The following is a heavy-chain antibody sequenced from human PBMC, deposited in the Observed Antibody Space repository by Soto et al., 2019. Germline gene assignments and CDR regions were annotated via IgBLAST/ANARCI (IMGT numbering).Heavy chain of an antibody. J-gene: IGHJ1*01. CDR1: GFTFSSYG. CDR2: ISYDGSNK. CDR3: AKDKGSGWYAAAEYFQH. Sequence: QVPLVESGGGVVQPGRSLRLSCAASGFTFSSYGMHWVRQAPGKGLEWVAVISYDGSNKYYADSVKGRFTISRDNSKNTLYLQMNSLRAEDTAVYYCAKDKGSGWYAAAEYFQHWGQGTLVTVSS. D-gene: IGHD6-19*01. V-gene: IGHV3-30*18.